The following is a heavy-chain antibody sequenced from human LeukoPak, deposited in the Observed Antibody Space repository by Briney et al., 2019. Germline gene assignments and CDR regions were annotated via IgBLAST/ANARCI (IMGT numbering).Heavy chain of an antibody. D-gene: IGHD2-2*01. Sequence: SETLSLTCTVSGYSISSGYYWGWIRQPPGKGLEWIGSIYHSGSTYYNPSLKSRVTISVDTSKNQFSLKLSSVTAADTAVYYCARVPNSMSYCSSTSCHEDAFDIWGQGTMVTVSS. CDR2: IYHSGST. V-gene: IGHV4-38-2*02. J-gene: IGHJ3*02. CDR3: ARVPNSMSYCSSTSCHEDAFDI. CDR1: GYSISSGYY.